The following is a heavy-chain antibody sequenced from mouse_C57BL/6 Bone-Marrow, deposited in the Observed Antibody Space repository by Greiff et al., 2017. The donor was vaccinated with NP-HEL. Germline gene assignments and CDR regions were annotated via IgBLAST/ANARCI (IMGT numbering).Heavy chain of an antibody. CDR2: LSPGNSDT. D-gene: IGHD2-1*01. CDR3: TYGNYYYAMDY. CDR1: GYTFTSSW. V-gene: IGHV1-5*01. J-gene: IGHJ4*01. Sequence: VPLQQSGTVLARPGASVKMSCKTSGYTFTSSWLHLVNQLPGPGLAWIGALSPGNSDTSYNQKFKGKAKLTAVTSASTAYMELSSLTNEDSAVYYCTYGNYYYAMDYWGQGTSVTVSS.